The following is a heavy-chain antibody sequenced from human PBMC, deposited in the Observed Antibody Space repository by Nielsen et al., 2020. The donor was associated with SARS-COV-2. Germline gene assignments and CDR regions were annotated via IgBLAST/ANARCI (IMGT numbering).Heavy chain of an antibody. Sequence: WVRQAPGQRLEWMGIINPSGGAASYAQKFLGRVTMTSDTSTSTVYMELSSLRPEDTAVYYCARIRWSDVTFNDKLPFDPWGQGTLVTVSS. CDR3: ARIRWSDVTFNDKLPFDP. D-gene: IGHD4-23*01. J-gene: IGHJ5*02. V-gene: IGHV1-46*01. CDR2: INPSGGAA.